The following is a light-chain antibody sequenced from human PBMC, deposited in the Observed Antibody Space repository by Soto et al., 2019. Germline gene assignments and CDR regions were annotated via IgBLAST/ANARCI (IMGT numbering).Light chain of an antibody. CDR3: QQYGRSPPEFT. CDR2: GAS. Sequence: EIVLTQSPGPLSLSAGERATLSCSASQTISSNYLAWYQQKPGEAPRLLIFGASYRATGIPDRFSGSGSGTDFTLTISRLEPEDFAVYYCQQYGRSPPEFTFGPGTKVDIK. J-gene: IGKJ3*01. V-gene: IGKV3-20*01. CDR1: QTISSNY.